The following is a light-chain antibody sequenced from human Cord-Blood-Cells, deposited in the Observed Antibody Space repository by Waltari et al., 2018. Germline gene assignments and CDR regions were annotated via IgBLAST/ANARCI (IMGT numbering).Light chain of an antibody. Sequence: SSELTQDPAVSVALGQPVRITCQGDSLRSYEASWYQQKPGQATVLVTNGKNNRPSGIPDRFSGSSSGNTASLTITGAQAEDEADYYCNSRDSSGNHQVFGTGTKVTVL. J-gene: IGLJ1*01. CDR3: NSRDSSGNHQV. V-gene: IGLV3-19*01. CDR1: SLRSYE. CDR2: GKN.